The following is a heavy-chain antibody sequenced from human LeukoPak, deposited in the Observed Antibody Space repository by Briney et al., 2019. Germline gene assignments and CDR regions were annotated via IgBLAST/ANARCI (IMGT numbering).Heavy chain of an antibody. CDR2: INPSDGST. Sequence: ASVKVSCKASGYTFTNYFLSWVRQAPGQGLEWMGLINPSDGSTNYAQKFQDRVTVTRDRSTSTVYMEVSSLRSEETAVYYCARDGQNDYGGDSGFDSWGQGTLVTVSS. V-gene: IGHV1-46*01. CDR1: GYTFTNYF. CDR3: ARDGQNDYGGDSGFDS. D-gene: IGHD4-23*01. J-gene: IGHJ4*02.